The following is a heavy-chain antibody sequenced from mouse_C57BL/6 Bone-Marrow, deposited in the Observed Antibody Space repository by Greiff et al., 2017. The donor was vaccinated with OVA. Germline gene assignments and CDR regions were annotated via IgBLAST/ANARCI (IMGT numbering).Heavy chain of an antibody. D-gene: IGHD1-1*01. Sequence: DVMLVESGEGLVKPGGSLKLSCAASGFTFSSYAMSWVRQTPEKRLEWVAYISSGGDYIYYADTVKGRFTISRDNARNTLYLQMSSLKSEDTAMYYCTILSSYPYYFDYWGQGTTLTVSS. J-gene: IGHJ2*01. V-gene: IGHV5-9-1*02. CDR1: GFTFSSYA. CDR2: ISSGGDYI. CDR3: TILSSYPYYFDY.